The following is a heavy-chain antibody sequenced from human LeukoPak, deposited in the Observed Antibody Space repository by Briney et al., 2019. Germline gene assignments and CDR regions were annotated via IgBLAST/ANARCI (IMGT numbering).Heavy chain of an antibody. CDR2: FDPEDGET. J-gene: IGHJ3*02. CDR3: ATDRNWNDEENAFDI. V-gene: IGHV1-24*01. CDR1: GYTFTSYY. D-gene: IGHD1-1*01. Sequence: GASVKVSCKASGYTFTSYYMHWVRQAPGKGLEWMGGFDPEDGETIYAQKFQGRVTMTEDTSTDTAYTELSSLRSEDTAVYYCATDRNWNDEENAFDIWGQGTMVTVSS.